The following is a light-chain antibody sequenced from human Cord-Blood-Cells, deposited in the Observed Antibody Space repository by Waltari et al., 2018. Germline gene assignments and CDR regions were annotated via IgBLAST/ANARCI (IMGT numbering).Light chain of an antibody. J-gene: IGKJ3*01. CDR2: WAF. CDR1: QSVLYISNNKNY. Sequence: DIVMTQSPDSLAVSLGERATINCKSSQSVLYISNNKNYLAWYKQKPGQPPRLLIYWAFTRESGVPDRCSGSGSGTDFTLTISSLQAEDVAVYYCQQYYSTPFTFGPGTKVDIK. CDR3: QQYYSTPFT. V-gene: IGKV4-1*01.